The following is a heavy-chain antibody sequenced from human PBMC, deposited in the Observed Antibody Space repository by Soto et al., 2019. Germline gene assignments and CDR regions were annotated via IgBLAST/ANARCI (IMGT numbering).Heavy chain of an antibody. Sequence: SETLSLTCTVSGGAISSYYWSWIRQPAGKGLQWIGRIYTSGSTNYNPSLKSRVTMSVDTSKNQFSLKLSSVTAADTAVYYCARACSSTSCYDVFDSWGQGTLVTVSS. D-gene: IGHD2-2*01. CDR2: IYTSGST. CDR1: GGAISSYY. J-gene: IGHJ4*02. V-gene: IGHV4-4*07. CDR3: ARACSSTSCYDVFDS.